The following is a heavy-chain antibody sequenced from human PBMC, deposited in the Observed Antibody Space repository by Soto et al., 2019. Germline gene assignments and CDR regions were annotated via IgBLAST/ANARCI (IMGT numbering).Heavy chain of an antibody. CDR3: ARGGIEYSNYGLSDY. CDR1: GYSDSNNG. CDR2: ISAYNDHT. J-gene: IGHJ4*02. D-gene: IGHD4-4*01. Sequence: ASGTVDSKTSGYSDSNNGMRWVGQAPGQGLEWMGWISAYNDHTGYAQKFQDRVTITTDTTATTAYMELRSLKSDDTAVYYCARGGIEYSNYGLSDYWGQGTLVTVSS. V-gene: IGHV1-18*01.